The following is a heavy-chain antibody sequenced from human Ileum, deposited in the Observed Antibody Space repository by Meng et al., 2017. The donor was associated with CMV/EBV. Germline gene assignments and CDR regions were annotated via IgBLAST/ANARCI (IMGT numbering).Heavy chain of an antibody. V-gene: IGHV3-30*02. J-gene: IGHJ4*02. CDR3: AKGLNYYDRSGYPY. CDR2: IRYDGSNK. CDR1: GFIFSNHG. D-gene: IGHD3-22*01. Sequence: GSLLKISCAASGFIFSNHGMHWVRQAPGKGLEWVTFIRYDGSNKYYADSVKGRFTISRDDSKNTVYLQMNSLRTEDTAVYYCAKGLNYYDRSGYPYWGQGTLVTVSS.